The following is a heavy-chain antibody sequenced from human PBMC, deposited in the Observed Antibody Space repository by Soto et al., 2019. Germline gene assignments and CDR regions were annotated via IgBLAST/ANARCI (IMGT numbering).Heavy chain of an antibody. CDR1: GGSISSGDYY. J-gene: IGHJ5*01. D-gene: IGHD3-16*02. Sequence: QVQLQESGPGLVKPSQTLSLTCTLAGGSISSGDYYWSWIRHPPGKGLEWIGNIYYSGRTNYNTSLKRRLNISLDTSTNHFFLKLTAVTAADTAVYYCARMGLQLGELSRNWGDSGGQGTLVPVSS. V-gene: IGHV4-31*03. CDR2: IYYSGRT. CDR3: ARMGLQLGELSRNWGDS.